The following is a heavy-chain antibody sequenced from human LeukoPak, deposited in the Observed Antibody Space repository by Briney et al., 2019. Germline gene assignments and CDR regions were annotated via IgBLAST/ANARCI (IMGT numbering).Heavy chain of an antibody. CDR1: GGTFGGSS. Sequence: SVKVSCKASGGTFGGSSINWARQAPGQGPEWMGRIIPLFHKADYTQKFQDRVTITADKSTNTVYMELSRLTFEDTGVFYCARVLHGDFGGGGFDIWGQGTTVTVSS. CDR2: IIPLFHKA. D-gene: IGHD3-10*01. V-gene: IGHV1-69*04. CDR3: ARVLHGDFGGGGFDI. J-gene: IGHJ3*02.